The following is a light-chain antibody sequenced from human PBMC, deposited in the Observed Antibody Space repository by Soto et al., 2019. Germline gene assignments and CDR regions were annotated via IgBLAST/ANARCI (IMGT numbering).Light chain of an antibody. J-gene: IGKJ1*01. CDR2: GAS. V-gene: IGKV3-15*01. Sequence: EIVLTQSPATLSVSPGERATLSCRASQSVGSNLAWYQQKPGQAPRLLIYGASTRPTAIPARFSGSGSGTDFLLTISSLQSEDFAVYYCQQYSNWPRTFGQGTTVEIK. CDR3: QQYSNWPRT. CDR1: QSVGSN.